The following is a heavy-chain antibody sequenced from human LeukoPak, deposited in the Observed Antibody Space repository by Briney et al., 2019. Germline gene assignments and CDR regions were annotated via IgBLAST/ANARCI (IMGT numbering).Heavy chain of an antibody. CDR3: ARDAIVGATRSDY. V-gene: IGHV1-8*01. J-gene: IGHJ4*02. CDR2: MNPNSGNT. D-gene: IGHD1-26*01. CDR1: GYTFTSYD. Sequence: ASVKVSCKASGYTFTSYDINWVRQATGQGLEWMGWMNPNSGNTGYAQKFQGRVTMTRNTSISTAYMELRSLRSDDTAVYYCARDAIVGATRSDYWGQGTLVTVSS.